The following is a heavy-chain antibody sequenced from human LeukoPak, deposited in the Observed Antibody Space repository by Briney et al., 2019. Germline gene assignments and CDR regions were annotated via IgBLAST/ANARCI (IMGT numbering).Heavy chain of an antibody. CDR2: LKQDGSEK. Sequence: GVSLRLSSAASGFTLCSQWMSWVPPAPGKGLEWVANLKQDGSEKYCVASVKGRFTISRDNAKNSLYLQMNSLRAEDTAVYYCARARVDYWGQGTLVIVSS. CDR1: GFTLCSQW. J-gene: IGHJ4*02. CDR3: ARARVDY. V-gene: IGHV3-7*04.